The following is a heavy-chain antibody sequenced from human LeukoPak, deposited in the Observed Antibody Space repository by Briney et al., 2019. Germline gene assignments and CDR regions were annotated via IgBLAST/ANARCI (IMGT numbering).Heavy chain of an antibody. J-gene: IGHJ5*02. CDR2: ISSNGGST. CDR3: AKDSTAAGTGSWFDP. Sequence: GGSLRLSCAASGFTFSSYAMHWVRQAPGKGLEYVSAISSNGGSTYYANSVKGRFTISRDNSKNTLYLQMNSLRAEDTAVYYCAKDSTAAGTGSWFDPWGQGTLVTVSS. D-gene: IGHD6-13*01. CDR1: GFTFSSYA. V-gene: IGHV3-64*01.